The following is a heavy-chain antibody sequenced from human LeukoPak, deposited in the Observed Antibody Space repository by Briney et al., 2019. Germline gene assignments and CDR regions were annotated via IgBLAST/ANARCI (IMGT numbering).Heavy chain of an antibody. D-gene: IGHD6-13*01. Sequence: GGSLRLSCAASGFTVSSNQMSWVRQAPGKGLEWVANIKQDGSEKYYVDSVKGRFTISRDNAKNSLYLQMNSLRAEDTAVYYCARGGSSWYLNYFDYWGQGTLVTVSS. CDR2: IKQDGSEK. V-gene: IGHV3-7*04. CDR1: GFTVSSNQ. CDR3: ARGGSSWYLNYFDY. J-gene: IGHJ4*02.